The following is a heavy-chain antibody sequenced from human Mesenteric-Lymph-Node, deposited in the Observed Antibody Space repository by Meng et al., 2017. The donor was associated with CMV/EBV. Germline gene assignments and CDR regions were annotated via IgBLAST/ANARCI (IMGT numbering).Heavy chain of an antibody. D-gene: IGHD4-23*01. CDR1: GYTFTSYG. CDR2: IIALVGVT. J-gene: IGHJ4*02. CDR3: ARSGDNGGHIAY. Sequence: SVKVSCKASGYTFTSYGISWVRQAPGQGLEWMGGIIALVGVTSYAQKFQGRITITEDRATSTAHLELTSLTSEDTAVYYCARSGDNGGHIAYWGQGTVVTVSS. V-gene: IGHV1-69*10.